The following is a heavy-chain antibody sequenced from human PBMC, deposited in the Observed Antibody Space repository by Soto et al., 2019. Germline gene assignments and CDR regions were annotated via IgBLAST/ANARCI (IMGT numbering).Heavy chain of an antibody. CDR3: AVDPNWEWGY. V-gene: IGHV3-23*01. Sequence: EVQLLESGGGLVQPGGSVRLSCVASGFNLRNHDMNWFRQPPGKGLEWVSNINGAATSTSYADAVKGRFTVSRDNSQNTVYLQMSNLRVEATAVYYCAVDPNWEWGYWGQGTLVTVSS. CDR1: GFNLRNHD. CDR2: INGAATST. D-gene: IGHD1-1*01. J-gene: IGHJ4*02.